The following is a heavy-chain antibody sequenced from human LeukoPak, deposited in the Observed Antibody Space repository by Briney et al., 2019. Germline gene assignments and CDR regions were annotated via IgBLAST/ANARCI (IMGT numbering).Heavy chain of an antibody. D-gene: IGHD5-12*01. CDR1: GFTFSSYW. V-gene: IGHV3-48*04. CDR2: ISSSGSTI. Sequence: GGSLRLSCAASGFTFSSYWMHWVRQAPGKGLEWVSYISSSGSTIYYADSVKGRFTISRDNAKNSLYLQMNSLRAEDTAVYYCARDSGYDPFDYWGQGTLVTVSS. J-gene: IGHJ4*02. CDR3: ARDSGYDPFDY.